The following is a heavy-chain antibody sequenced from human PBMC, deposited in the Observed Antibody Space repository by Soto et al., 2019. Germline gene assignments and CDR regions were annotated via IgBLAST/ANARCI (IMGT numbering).Heavy chain of an antibody. CDR2: IYYRGST. D-gene: IGHD1-26*01. CDR3: ARDGREASGMDV. V-gene: IGHV4-59*11. J-gene: IGHJ6*02. Sequence: SETLSLTCTVSGGSISSHYWSWVRQAPGKGLEWIGHIYYRGSTSYNPSLRSRSTISVDTSNNQFSLKLNSVTTADTAVYYCARDGREASGMDVWGQGTQVTVYS. CDR1: GGSISSHY.